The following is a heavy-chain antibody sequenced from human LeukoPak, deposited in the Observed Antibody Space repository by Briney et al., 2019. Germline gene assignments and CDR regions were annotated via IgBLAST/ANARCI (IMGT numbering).Heavy chain of an antibody. Sequence: SETLSLTCTVSGGSISSSSYYWGWIRQPPGKGLEWIGSIYHSGSTYYNPSLKSRVTISVDTSKNQFSLKLSSVTAADTAVYYCAREDNYYDSSTIDYWGQGTLVTVSS. CDR2: IYHSGST. D-gene: IGHD3-22*01. CDR1: GGSISSSSYY. CDR3: AREDNYYDSSTIDY. J-gene: IGHJ4*02. V-gene: IGHV4-39*07.